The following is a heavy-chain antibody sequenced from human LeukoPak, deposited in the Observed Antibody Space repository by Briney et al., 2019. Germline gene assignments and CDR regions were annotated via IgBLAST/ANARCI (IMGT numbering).Heavy chain of an antibody. J-gene: IGHJ4*02. D-gene: IGHD1-26*01. CDR3: AKHKSGSYFLFDY. CDR1: GFTFDDYD. CDR2: ISGDGGST. V-gene: IGHV3-43*02. Sequence: PGGSLRLSCAASGFTFDDYDMQWVRQAPGKGLEWVSLISGDGGSTYYADSVKGGFTISRDNSKNPLYLQMNSLRTEDTALYYCAKHKSGSYFLFDYWGQGALVTVSS.